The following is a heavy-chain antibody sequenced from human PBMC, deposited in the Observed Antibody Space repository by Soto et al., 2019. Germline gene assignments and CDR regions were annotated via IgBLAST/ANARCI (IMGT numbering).Heavy chain of an antibody. V-gene: IGHV1-24*01. CDR2: FDPEDGET. CDR3: ATEVSGSYLGY. D-gene: IGHD1-26*01. J-gene: IGHJ4*02. Sequence: ASVKVSCKASGYTFTSYYMHWVRQAPGKGLEWMGGFDPEDGETIYAQKFQGRVTMTEDTSTDTAYMELSSLRSKDTAVYYCATEVSGSYLGYWGQGTLVTVSS. CDR1: GYTFTSYY.